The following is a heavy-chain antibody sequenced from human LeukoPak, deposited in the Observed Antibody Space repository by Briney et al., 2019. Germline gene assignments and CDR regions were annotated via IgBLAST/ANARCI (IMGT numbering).Heavy chain of an antibody. Sequence: PSETLSLTCTVSGGSISSYYWSWIRQPPGKGLEWIGYIYYSGSTNYNPSLKSRVTISVDTSKNQFSLKLSSVTAADTAVYYCARQPYSSSWPFDYWGQGTLVTVSS. J-gene: IGHJ4*02. CDR1: GGSISSYY. D-gene: IGHD6-13*01. CDR2: IYYSGST. V-gene: IGHV4-59*08. CDR3: ARQPYSSSWPFDY.